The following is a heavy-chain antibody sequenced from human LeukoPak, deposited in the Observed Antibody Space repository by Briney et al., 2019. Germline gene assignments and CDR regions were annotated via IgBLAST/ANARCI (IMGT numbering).Heavy chain of an antibody. J-gene: IGHJ4*02. CDR2: ISAYNGNT. D-gene: IGHD3-22*01. CDR3: ARVPVYYYDSSGYYWGDY. CDR1: GYTFTSYG. Sequence: GASVKVSCKASGYTFTSYGISWVRQAPGQGLEWMGWISAYNGNTNYAQKLQGRVTMTTDTSTSTAYMELRSLGSDDTAVYYCARVPVYYYDSSGYYWGDYWGQGTLVTVPS. V-gene: IGHV1-18*01.